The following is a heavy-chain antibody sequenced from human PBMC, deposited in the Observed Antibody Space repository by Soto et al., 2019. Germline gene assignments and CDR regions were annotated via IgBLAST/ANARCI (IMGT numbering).Heavy chain of an antibody. CDR1: GYTFTTYY. V-gene: IGHV1-46*03. D-gene: IGHD2-15*01. Sequence: QVQLVQSGAEVKRPGASVKVSCKASGYTFTTYYMHWVRQPPGQGLEWLGVINPNGGSTTYAQKFQGRVTMTRATSTSTVYLELCSLRSEDTAVYYCARAVYCRGGTCFHGNCDYWGQGTLVTVSA. J-gene: IGHJ4*02. CDR2: INPNGGST. CDR3: ARAVYCRGGTCFHGNCDY.